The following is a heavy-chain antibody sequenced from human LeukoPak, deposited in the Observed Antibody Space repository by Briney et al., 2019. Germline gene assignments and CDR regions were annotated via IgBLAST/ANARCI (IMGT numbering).Heavy chain of an antibody. CDR3: AREDQLLPQLGFDY. CDR1: GFTFSSYW. J-gene: IGHJ4*02. Sequence: GGSLRLSCAASGFTFSSYWTSWVRQAPGKGLEWVANIKQDGSEKYYVDSVKGRFTISRDNAKNSLYLQMNSLRAEDTAVYYCAREDQLLPQLGFDYWGQGTLVTVYS. D-gene: IGHD2-2*01. V-gene: IGHV3-7*01. CDR2: IKQDGSEK.